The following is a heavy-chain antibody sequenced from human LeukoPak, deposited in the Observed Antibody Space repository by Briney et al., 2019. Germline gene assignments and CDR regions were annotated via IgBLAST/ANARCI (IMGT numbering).Heavy chain of an antibody. CDR3: ARDRISGPGYSYGGIDY. D-gene: IGHD5-18*01. V-gene: IGHV1-69*05. J-gene: IGHJ4*02. CDR2: IIPIFGTA. CDR1: GGTFSSYA. Sequence: SVKVSCKASGGTFSSYAISWVRQAPGQGLEWMGGIIPIFGTANYAQKFQGRVTITTDESTSTAYMELSSLRSEDTAVYYCARDRISGPGYSYGGIDYWGQGTLVTVSS.